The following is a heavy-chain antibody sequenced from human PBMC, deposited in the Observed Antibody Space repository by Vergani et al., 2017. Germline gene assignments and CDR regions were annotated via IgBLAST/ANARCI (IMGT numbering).Heavy chain of an antibody. V-gene: IGHV3-66*02. D-gene: IGHD6-13*01. J-gene: IGHJ1*01. CDR3: ARGAGYSSSWYIYFQH. Sequence: EVQLVESGGGLVQPGGSLRLSCAASGFTVSSNYMSWVRQAPGKGLEWFSVIYSGGSTYYADSVKGRFTISRDNSKNTLYLQMNSLRAEDTAVYYCARGAGYSSSWYIYFQHWGQGTLVTVSS. CDR1: GFTVSSNY. CDR2: IYSGGST.